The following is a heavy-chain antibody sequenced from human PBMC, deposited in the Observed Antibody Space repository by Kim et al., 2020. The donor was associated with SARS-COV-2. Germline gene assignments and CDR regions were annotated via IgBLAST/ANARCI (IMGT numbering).Heavy chain of an antibody. D-gene: IGHD2-21*01. V-gene: IGHV3-11*06. CDR2: ISNSGSST. Sequence: GGSLRLSCAASGFTFSDHYMSWIRQAPGKGLEWVSYISNSGSSTTYADSVKSRFTIPRDNAKNPLYLQINSLGAEETAMYYCTRDLRGDSDSVDTWGQG. CDR3: TRDLRGDSDSVDT. CDR1: GFTFSDHY. J-gene: IGHJ1*01.